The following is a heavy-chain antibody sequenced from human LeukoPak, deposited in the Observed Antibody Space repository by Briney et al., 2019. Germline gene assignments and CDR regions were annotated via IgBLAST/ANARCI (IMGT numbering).Heavy chain of an antibody. D-gene: IGHD3-9*01. CDR1: GGSISSYY. Sequence: NPSETLSLTCTVSGGSISSYYWSWIRQPPGKGLEWIGYIYYSGSTNYNPSLKSRVTISVDTSKNQFSLKLSSVTAADTAFYYWATPYDILTGYHYWGQGTLVTVSS. CDR3: ATPYDILTGYHY. J-gene: IGHJ4*02. V-gene: IGHV4-59*08. CDR2: IYYSGST.